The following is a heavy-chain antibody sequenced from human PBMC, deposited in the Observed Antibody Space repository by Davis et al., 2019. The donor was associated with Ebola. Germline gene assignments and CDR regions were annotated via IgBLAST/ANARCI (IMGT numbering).Heavy chain of an antibody. CDR1: GYTFTGHY. J-gene: IGHJ6*02. CDR2: INPNSGCT. D-gene: IGHD3-16*01. V-gene: IGHV1-2*04. CDR3: ARGDLGYYYGMDV. Sequence: AASVKVSCKASGYTFTGHYMHWVRQAPGQGLEWMGWINPNSGCTNYAQKFQGWVTMTRDTSISTAYMELSRLRSDDTAVYYCARGDLGYYYGMDVWGQGTTVTVSS.